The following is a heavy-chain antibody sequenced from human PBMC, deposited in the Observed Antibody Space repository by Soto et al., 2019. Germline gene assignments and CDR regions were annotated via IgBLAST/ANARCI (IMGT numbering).Heavy chain of an antibody. CDR2: ISGSGGTT. CDR1: GFTFSNYA. D-gene: IGHD1-26*01. V-gene: IGHV3-23*01. Sequence: PGGSLRLSCAASGFTFSNYALSWVRQAPGKGLEWVSVISGSGGTTYYADSVKGRFTISRDNSKNTLYLQMNSLRAEDTAVFYCAKGNLIVGATPFDYWGQGNLVPVS. J-gene: IGHJ4*02. CDR3: AKGNLIVGATPFDY.